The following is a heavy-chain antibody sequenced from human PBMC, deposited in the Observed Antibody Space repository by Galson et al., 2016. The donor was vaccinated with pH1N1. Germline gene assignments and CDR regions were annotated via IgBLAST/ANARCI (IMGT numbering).Heavy chain of an antibody. J-gene: IGHJ4*02. D-gene: IGHD2/OR15-2a*01. CDR3: AKRYFLDY. V-gene: IGHV1-46*01. CDR1: GYSFTRYY. CDR2: IDPSDGTT. Sequence: SVKVSCKAAGYSFTRYYMHWVRQAPGQGLEWMGIIDPSDGTTTYSEKFQGRISLTRNTSRNSVYMELTTLRPDESANFFGAKRYFLDYWGQGTLVTVSS.